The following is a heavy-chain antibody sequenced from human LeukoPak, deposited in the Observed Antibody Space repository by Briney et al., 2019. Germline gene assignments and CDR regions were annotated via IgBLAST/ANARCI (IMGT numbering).Heavy chain of an antibody. D-gene: IGHD3-9*01. V-gene: IGHV1-69*13. CDR1: GGTFSSYA. J-gene: IGHJ6*03. CDR2: IIPIFGTA. CDR3: ARGNDIHYYYYYYMDV. Sequence: GASVKVSCKASGGTFSSYAISWVRQAPGQGLEWMGGIIPIFGTANYAQKFQGRVTITADESTSTAYMELSSLRSEDTAVYYCARGNDIHYYYYYYMDVWGKGTTVTVSS.